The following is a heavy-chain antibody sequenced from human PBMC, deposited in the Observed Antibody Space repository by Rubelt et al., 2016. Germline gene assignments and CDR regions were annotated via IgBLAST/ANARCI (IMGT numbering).Heavy chain of an antibody. Sequence: GGGLVQPGGSLRLSCAASGFTFSSYAMSWVRQAPGKGLEWVSAISGSGGSTYYADSVKGRFTISRDNSKNTLYLQMNSLRAEDTAVYYCAKYAGYSSSWLFPPQPTDYWGQGTLVTVSS. J-gene: IGHJ4*02. V-gene: IGHV3-23*01. CDR2: ISGSGGST. CDR3: AKYAGYSSSWLFPPQPTDY. D-gene: IGHD6-13*01. CDR1: GFTFSSYA.